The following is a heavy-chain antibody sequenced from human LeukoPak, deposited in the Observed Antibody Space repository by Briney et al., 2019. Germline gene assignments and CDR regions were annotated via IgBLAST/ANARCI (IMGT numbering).Heavy chain of an antibody. CDR2: ISASGGST. CDR3: ARDLGSTVGAKVFDY. D-gene: IGHD1-26*01. V-gene: IGHV3-23*01. Sequence: AGGSLRLSCAASGFTFSSYAMSWVRQAPGKGLEWVSGISASGGSTFCADSVKGRFTISRDNAKNSLYLQMNSLRAEDTAVYYCARDLGSTVGAKVFDYWGQGTLVTVSS. J-gene: IGHJ4*02. CDR1: GFTFSSYA.